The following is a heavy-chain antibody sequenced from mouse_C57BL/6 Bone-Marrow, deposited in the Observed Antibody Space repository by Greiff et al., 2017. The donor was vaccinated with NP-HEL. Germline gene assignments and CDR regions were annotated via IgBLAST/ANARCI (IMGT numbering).Heavy chain of an antibody. CDR2: IDPEDGET. CDR1: GFHIKDYS. J-gene: IGHJ2*01. D-gene: IGHD2-3*01. CDR3: ALDGYSNYFDY. V-gene: IGHV14-2*01. Sequence: EVQLQQSGAELVHPGASVKLSCTASGFHIKDYSMHWVTQRTEPGLALIGRIDPEDGETKYAPKFQGKATITADTSSNTAYLQLSSLTSEDTAVYYCALDGYSNYFDYWGQGTTLTVSS.